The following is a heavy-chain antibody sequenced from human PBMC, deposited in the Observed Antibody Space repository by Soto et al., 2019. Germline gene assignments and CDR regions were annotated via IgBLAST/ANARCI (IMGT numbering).Heavy chain of an antibody. V-gene: IGHV1-2*02. J-gene: IGHJ5*02. CDR2: INPNSGGT. CDR3: ARDIAAYANPFEDWFDP. Sequence: QVQLVQSWAEVKKPGASVKVSCKASGYTFTGYYMHLVRQAPGQGFEWDGWINPNSGGTNYGQKFQWRFTMSRDTSISTAYMELSRLRSDDTAVDYCARDIAAYANPFEDWFDPWCQGTLFTV. D-gene: IGHD6-13*01. CDR1: GYTFTGYY.